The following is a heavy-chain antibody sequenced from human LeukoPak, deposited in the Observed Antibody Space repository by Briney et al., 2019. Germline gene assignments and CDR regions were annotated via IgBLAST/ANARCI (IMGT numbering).Heavy chain of an antibody. Sequence: GGSLRLSCAASGFTFSSYSMNWVRQAPGKGLEWVSSISSSSSYIYYADSVKARFTISRDNAKNSLYLQMNSLRAEDTAVYFCARRRYNWNAIDYWGQGTLVTVSS. CDR3: ARRRYNWNAIDY. J-gene: IGHJ4*02. D-gene: IGHD1-20*01. CDR2: ISSSSSYI. V-gene: IGHV3-21*04. CDR1: GFTFSSYS.